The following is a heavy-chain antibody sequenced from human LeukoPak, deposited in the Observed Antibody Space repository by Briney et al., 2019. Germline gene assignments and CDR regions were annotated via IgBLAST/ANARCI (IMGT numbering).Heavy chain of an antibody. V-gene: IGHV1-58*01. CDR3: TAGYLPAANYYYYYDMDV. CDR1: GFTFTSSA. Sequence: SVKVSCKASGFTFTSSAVQWVRQARGQRLEWIGWIVVSSGNTNYAQKFQERVTITRDMSTSTAYMELSSLRSEDTAVYYCTAGYLPAANYYYYYDMDVWGKGTTVTVSS. D-gene: IGHD2-2*01. J-gene: IGHJ6*03. CDR2: IVVSSGNT.